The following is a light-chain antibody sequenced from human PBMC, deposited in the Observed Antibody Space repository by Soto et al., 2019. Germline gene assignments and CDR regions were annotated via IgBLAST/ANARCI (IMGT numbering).Light chain of an antibody. Sequence: EIVLTQSPGTLSLSPGERATLSCRASQSVSSSYLAWYQQKPGQAPRLLIYGASSRATGLPERFSSSGSGKDFTLTISRLEPEYAAVYYCQHYGSSLLTFGGGTKVEIK. V-gene: IGKV3-20*01. CDR2: GAS. J-gene: IGKJ4*01. CDR1: QSVSSSY. CDR3: QHYGSSLLT.